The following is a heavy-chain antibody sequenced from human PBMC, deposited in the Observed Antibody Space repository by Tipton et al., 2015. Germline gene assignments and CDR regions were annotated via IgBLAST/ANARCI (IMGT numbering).Heavy chain of an antibody. CDR3: ARDLEHGMDV. V-gene: IGHV4-34*01. D-gene: IGHD5-24*01. Sequence: TLSLTCAVSGESFSKYYWSWIRQSPGKGLEWIGDINDGGRTDYNPSLKSRVTMSVDMSKNQISLHLKSVTAADTAVYYCARDLEHGMDVWSHGTTVTVSS. CDR2: INDGGRT. J-gene: IGHJ6*02. CDR1: GESFSKYY.